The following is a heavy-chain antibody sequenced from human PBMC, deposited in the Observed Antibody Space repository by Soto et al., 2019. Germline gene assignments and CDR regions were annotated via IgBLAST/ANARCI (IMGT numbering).Heavy chain of an antibody. D-gene: IGHD4-17*01. Sequence: PSETLSLTCAVSGGSISSSNWWSWVRQPPGKGLEWIGEIYHSGSTNYNPSLKSRVTISVDKSKNQFSLKLSSVTAADTAVYYCARVYGDFESLFDYWGQGTLVTVSS. CDR2: IYHSGST. CDR3: ARVYGDFESLFDY. V-gene: IGHV4-4*02. J-gene: IGHJ4*02. CDR1: GGSISSSNW.